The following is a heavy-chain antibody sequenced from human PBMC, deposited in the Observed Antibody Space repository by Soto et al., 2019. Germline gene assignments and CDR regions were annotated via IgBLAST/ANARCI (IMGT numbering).Heavy chain of an antibody. V-gene: IGHV1-18*01. CDR3: ARGRYGDY. CDR2: ISAHNGNT. CDR1: GYPYTSYA. J-gene: IGHJ4*02. Sequence: QVHLVQFGAEVKKPGASVKVSCKASGYPYTSYAITWVRQAPGQGLEWMGWISAHNGNTDYAQKLQGRVIVTRDTSTSTAYMELRSLISDDTAVYYCARGRYGDYWGQGALVTVSS. D-gene: IGHD1-1*01.